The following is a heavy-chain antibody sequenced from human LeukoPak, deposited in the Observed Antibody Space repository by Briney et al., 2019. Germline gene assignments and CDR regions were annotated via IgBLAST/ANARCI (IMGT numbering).Heavy chain of an antibody. V-gene: IGHV4-59*08. J-gene: IGHJ6*02. D-gene: IGHD1-14*01. CDR3: ARVMGRAEYYGMDV. CDR2: IYYSGST. CDR1: GGSFSGYY. Sequence: PSETLSLTCAVYGGSFSGYYWSWIRQPPGKGLEWIGYIYYSGSTNYNPSLKSRVTISVDTSKNQFSLKLSSVTAADTAVYYCARVMGRAEYYGMDVWGQGTTVTVSS.